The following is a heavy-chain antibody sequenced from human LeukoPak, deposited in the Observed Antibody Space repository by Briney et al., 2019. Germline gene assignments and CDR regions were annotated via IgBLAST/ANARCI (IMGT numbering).Heavy chain of an antibody. CDR3: ARVGYCSSTSCYQGSAGMDY. CDR2: ISSSSSTI. V-gene: IGHV3-48*01. Sequence: GGSLRLSCAASGFTFSSYSMNWVRQAPGKGLEWVSYISSSSSTIYYADSVKGRFTISRDNAKNSLYLQMNSLRAKDTAVYYCARVGYCSSTSCYQGSAGMDYWGQGTLVTVSS. D-gene: IGHD2-2*01. CDR1: GFTFSSYS. J-gene: IGHJ4*02.